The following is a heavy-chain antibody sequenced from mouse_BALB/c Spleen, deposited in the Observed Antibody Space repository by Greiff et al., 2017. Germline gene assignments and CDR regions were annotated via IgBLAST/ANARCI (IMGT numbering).Heavy chain of an antibody. CDR1: GYSITSDYA. Sequence: EVKLVESGPGLVKPSQSLSLTCTVTGYSITSDYAWNWIRQFPGNKLEWMGYISYSGSTSYNPSLKSRISITRDTSKNQFFLQLNSVTTEDTATYYCARRGFDYGKAFDYWGQGTTLTVSS. D-gene: IGHD2-1*01. J-gene: IGHJ2*01. CDR3: ARRGFDYGKAFDY. V-gene: IGHV3-2*02. CDR2: ISYSGST.